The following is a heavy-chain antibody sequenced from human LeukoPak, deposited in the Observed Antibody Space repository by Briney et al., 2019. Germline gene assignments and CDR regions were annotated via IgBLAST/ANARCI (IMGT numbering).Heavy chain of an antibody. J-gene: IGHJ3*02. V-gene: IGHV3-21*01. Sequence: GGSLRLSCAASGFTFSSYSMNWVRQAPGKGLEWVSSISSSSIYKYYADSVKGRFTISRDNAKNSLCLQMNGLRAEDTAVYYCATAKPPGDLWTGYYYTSAAFDIWGHGTMVTVSS. CDR2: ISSSSIYK. D-gene: IGHD3/OR15-3a*01. CDR3: ATAKPPGDLWTGYYYTSAAFDI. CDR1: GFTFSSYS.